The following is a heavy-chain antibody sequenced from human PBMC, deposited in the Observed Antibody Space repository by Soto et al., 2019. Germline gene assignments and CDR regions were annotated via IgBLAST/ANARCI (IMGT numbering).Heavy chain of an antibody. Sequence: GGSLRLSCAASGFTFSSYAMSWVRQAPGKGLEWVSAISGSGGSTYYADSVKGRFTISRDNSKNTLYLQMDSLRAEDTAVYYCARDSSIAVAGLDFRAQRTLVTGSS. CDR1: GFTFSSYA. J-gene: IGHJ4*02. CDR3: ARDSSIAVAGLDF. CDR2: ISGSGGST. V-gene: IGHV3-23*01. D-gene: IGHD6-19*01.